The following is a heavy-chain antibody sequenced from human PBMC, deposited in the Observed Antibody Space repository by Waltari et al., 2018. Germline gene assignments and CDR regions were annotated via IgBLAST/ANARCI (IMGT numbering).Heavy chain of an antibody. Sequence: EVQLVQSGAEVKKPGATVKISCKVSGYTFTDYYMHWVQQAPGKGLEWMGLVDPEEGEKIYAGKFQGRVPKTAKTSQDTADMERGSLGSEDTAVYYWATVGGGVGFDYWGQGTLVTVSS. D-gene: IGHD3-16*01. CDR2: VDPEEGEK. CDR1: GYTFTDYY. V-gene: IGHV1-69-2*01. CDR3: ATVGGGVGFDY. J-gene: IGHJ4*02.